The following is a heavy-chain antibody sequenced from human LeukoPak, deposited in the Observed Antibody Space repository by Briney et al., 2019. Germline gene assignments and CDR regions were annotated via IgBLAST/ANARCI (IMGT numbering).Heavy chain of an antibody. Sequence: PSETLSLTCAVYGGSFSGYYWSWIRQPPGKGLEWIGEINHSGSTNYNPSLKSRVNISVDTSKNQFSLKLSSVAAADTAVYYCARDGSEYYDSSGLDIWGQGTMVTVSS. J-gene: IGHJ3*02. V-gene: IGHV4-34*01. CDR1: GGSFSGYY. CDR3: ARDGSEYYDSSGLDI. CDR2: INHSGST. D-gene: IGHD3-22*01.